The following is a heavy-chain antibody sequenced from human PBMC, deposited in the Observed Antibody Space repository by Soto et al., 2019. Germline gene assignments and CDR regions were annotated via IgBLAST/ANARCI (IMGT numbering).Heavy chain of an antibody. CDR3: AKQTISYTWDV. V-gene: IGHV4-4*02. J-gene: IGHJ6*02. CDR1: GGSLSGHHW. CDR2: VYLGGTT. Sequence: QVLLQESGPGLVKPSGTLSLTCAVSGGSLSGHHWWGWVRQSPGKGLEWIGEVYLGGTTNYNPSLKSRVTISTDQSQNQLSLRVTSATAADTAVYYCAKQTISYTWDVWGQGTTVIVSS. D-gene: IGHD3-3*01.